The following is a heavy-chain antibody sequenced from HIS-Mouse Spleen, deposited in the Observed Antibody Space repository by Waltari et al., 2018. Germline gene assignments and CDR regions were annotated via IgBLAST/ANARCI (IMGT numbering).Heavy chain of an antibody. D-gene: IGHD2-2*01. V-gene: IGHV3-30*04. CDR3: ARVLVADAFDI. CDR1: GFPFRSYS. CDR2: ISYDGSNK. Sequence: QVQLVESGGGVVQPGRSLRLSCAASGFPFRSYSMHWVRQAPGKGLEWVAVISYDGSNKYYADSVKGRFTISRDNSKNTLYLQMNSLRAEDTAVYYCARVLVADAFDIWGQGTMVTVSS. J-gene: IGHJ3*02.